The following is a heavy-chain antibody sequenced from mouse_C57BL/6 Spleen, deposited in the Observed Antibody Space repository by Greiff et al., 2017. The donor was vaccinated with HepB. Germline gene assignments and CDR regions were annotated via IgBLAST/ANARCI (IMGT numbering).Heavy chain of an antibody. CDR1: GYAFSSSW. Sequence: QVQLKESGPELVKPGASVKISCKASGYAFSSSWMNWVKQRPGKGLAWIGRIYPGDGDTNYNGKFKGKATLTADKSSSTAYMQLTSLTSEDSAVYFCANYYGSSYGWYFDVWGTGTTVTVSS. D-gene: IGHD1-1*01. CDR2: IYPGDGDT. CDR3: ANYYGSSYGWYFDV. V-gene: IGHV1-82*01. J-gene: IGHJ1*03.